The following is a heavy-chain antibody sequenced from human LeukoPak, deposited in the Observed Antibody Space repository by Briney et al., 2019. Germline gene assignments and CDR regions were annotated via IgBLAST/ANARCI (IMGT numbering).Heavy chain of an antibody. CDR3: ARSGITIFGVVIPLH. Sequence: ASVKVSCKASGYTFTGYYMHWVRQAPGQGLELMGWINPNSGGTNYAQKFQGRVTMTRDTSISTAYMELSRLRSDDTAVYYCARSGITIFGVVIPLHWGQGTLVTVSS. D-gene: IGHD3-3*01. CDR1: GYTFTGYY. V-gene: IGHV1-2*02. CDR2: INPNSGGT. J-gene: IGHJ4*02.